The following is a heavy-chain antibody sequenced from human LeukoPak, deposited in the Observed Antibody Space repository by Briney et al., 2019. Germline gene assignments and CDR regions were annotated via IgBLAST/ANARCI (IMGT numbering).Heavy chain of an antibody. Sequence: PGGSLRLSCAASGFTFISYGMHWVRQAPGKGLEWVTFIRYDGSNKYYADSVKGRFIISRDNSKNTLYLQMNSLRAEDTAVYYCARPFLTRTYYDILTGYSRGYDYMDVWGKGTTVTVSS. CDR2: IRYDGSNK. CDR1: GFTFISYG. V-gene: IGHV3-30*02. J-gene: IGHJ6*03. D-gene: IGHD3-9*01. CDR3: ARPFLTRTYYDILTGYSRGYDYMDV.